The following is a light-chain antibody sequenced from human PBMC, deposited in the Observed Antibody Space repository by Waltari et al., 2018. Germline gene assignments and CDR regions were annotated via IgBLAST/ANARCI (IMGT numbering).Light chain of an antibody. Sequence: EIVLTQSPGTLSLSPGERATLSCRASQSVSRALAWYQQKPGQAPRLLIYAASSRATGIPDRFSGSGSRTDFSLTSSRLEPEDFAVYYCQHYVRLPVTFGQGTKVEIK. CDR1: QSVSRA. CDR3: QHYVRLPVT. J-gene: IGKJ1*01. CDR2: AAS. V-gene: IGKV3-20*01.